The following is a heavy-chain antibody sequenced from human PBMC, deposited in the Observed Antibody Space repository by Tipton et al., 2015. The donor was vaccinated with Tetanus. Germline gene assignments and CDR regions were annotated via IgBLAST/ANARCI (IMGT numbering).Heavy chain of an antibody. D-gene: IGHD7-27*01. CDR2: INARTLTI. Sequence: GSLRLSCATSGFPFSSYSMNWVRQSPGKGLEFVSCINARTLTIYYADSVKGRFTISRDNAKNSLYLQMTSLRDEDTAVYYCARGSGAMDSWGQGTPVTVSS. CDR1: GFPFSSYS. V-gene: IGHV3-48*02. J-gene: IGHJ4*02. CDR3: ARGSGAMDS.